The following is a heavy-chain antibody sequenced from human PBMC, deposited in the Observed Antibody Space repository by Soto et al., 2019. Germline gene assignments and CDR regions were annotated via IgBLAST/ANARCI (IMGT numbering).Heavy chain of an antibody. J-gene: IGHJ5*02. CDR2: IIPIFGTA. D-gene: IGHD2-8*01. CDR1: GGTFSSYA. Sequence: QVQLVQSGDEMKKPGSSVKVSCKASGGTFSSYAISWVRQAPGQGLEWMGGIIPIFGTANYAQKFQGRVTITADESTSTAYMELSSLRSEDTAVYYCARGGTYGYNEGLNWFDPWGQGTLVTVSS. V-gene: IGHV1-69*01. CDR3: ARGGTYGYNEGLNWFDP.